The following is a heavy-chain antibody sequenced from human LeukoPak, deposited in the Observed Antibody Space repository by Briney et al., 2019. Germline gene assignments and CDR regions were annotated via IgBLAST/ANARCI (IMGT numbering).Heavy chain of an antibody. V-gene: IGHV3-30-3*01. D-gene: IGHD3-22*01. CDR2: ISYDGSNK. CDR1: GFTFSSYA. Sequence: GGSLRLSCAASGFTFSSYAMHWVRQAPGKGLEWVAVISYDGSNKYYADSVKGRFTISRDNSKNTLYLQMNSLRAEDTAVYYCARDGIITMIVVEYQLDYWGQGTLVTVSS. CDR3: ARDGIITMIVVEYQLDY. J-gene: IGHJ4*02.